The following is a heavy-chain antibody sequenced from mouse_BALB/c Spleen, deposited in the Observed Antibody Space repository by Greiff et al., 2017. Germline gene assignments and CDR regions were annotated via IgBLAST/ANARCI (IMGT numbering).Heavy chain of an antibody. CDR3: ARVIYYDYDGYAMDY. Sequence: VQGVESGPGLVQPSQSLSITCTVSGFSLTSYGVHWVRQSPGKGLEWLGVIWSGGSTDYNAAFISRLSISKDNSKSQVFFKMNSLQANDTAIYYCARVIYYDYDGYAMDYWGQGTSVTVSS. CDR1: GFSLTSYG. CDR2: IWSGGST. V-gene: IGHV2-2*02. J-gene: IGHJ4*01. D-gene: IGHD2-4*01.